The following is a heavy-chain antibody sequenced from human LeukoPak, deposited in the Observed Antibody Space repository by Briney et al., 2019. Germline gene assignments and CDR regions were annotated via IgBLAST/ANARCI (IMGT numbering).Heavy chain of an antibody. CDR2: ISGSGSTV. CDR3: ARLSRYGSGSYDDY. J-gene: IGHJ4*02. Sequence: PGGSLRLSCAASGFTFSNSYMSWVRQAPGKGLGGVSYISGSGSTVYYADSVKGRFTISRDNAKNSLYLQVNSLRAEDTAVYYCARLSRYGSGSYDDYWGRGTLVTVSS. V-gene: IGHV3-11*04. CDR1: GFTFSNSY. D-gene: IGHD3-10*01.